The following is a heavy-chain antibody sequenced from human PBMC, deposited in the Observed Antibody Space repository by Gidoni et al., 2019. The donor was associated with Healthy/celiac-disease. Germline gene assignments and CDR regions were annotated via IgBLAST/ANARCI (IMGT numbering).Heavy chain of an antibody. CDR3: ARGWSDIVVVPAAIGSAFDI. CDR2: IYYSGST. D-gene: IGHD2-2*02. Sequence: QLQLQESGPGLVKPSETLSLTCTVSGGSISSSSYYWGWIRQPPGKGLEWIGSIYYSGSTYYNPSLKSRVTISVDTSKNQFSLKLSSVTAADTAVYYCARGWSDIVVVPAAIGSAFDIWGQGTMVTVSS. J-gene: IGHJ3*02. CDR1: GGSISSSSYY. V-gene: IGHV4-39*01.